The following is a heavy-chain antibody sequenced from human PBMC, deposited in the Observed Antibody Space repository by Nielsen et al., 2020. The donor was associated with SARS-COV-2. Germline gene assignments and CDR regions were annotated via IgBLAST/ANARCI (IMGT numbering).Heavy chain of an antibody. D-gene: IGHD2-15*01. V-gene: IGHV3-7*01. CDR3: GWFTRGSPGDY. CDR1: GFTFSIYW. Sequence: GGSLRLSCAASGFTFSIYWMSWVRQGPGKGLEWVANIRDDGSEKYYVDSVKGRFTISRDNAKNSLFLQMNSLRAEDTAVYYCGWFTRGSPGDYWGQGTLVTVSS. CDR2: IRDDGSEK. J-gene: IGHJ4*02.